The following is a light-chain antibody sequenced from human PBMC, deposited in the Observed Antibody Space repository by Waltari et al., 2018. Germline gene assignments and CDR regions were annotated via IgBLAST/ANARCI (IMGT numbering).Light chain of an antibody. Sequence: SSELTQGPDVSVALGQTVKITCQGDSLRTSYASWYQVKPGQAPVLVLFGKETRPSGIPARVAGYSSETTSSLTIPGAQAEDEADYYCHSRKVRDNQVVFGGGTKLTVL. V-gene: IGLV3-19*01. CDR3: HSRKVRDNQVV. J-gene: IGLJ3*02. CDR1: SLRTSY. CDR2: GKE.